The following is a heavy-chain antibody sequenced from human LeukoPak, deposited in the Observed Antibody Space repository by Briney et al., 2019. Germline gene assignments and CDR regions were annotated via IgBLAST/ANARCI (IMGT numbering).Heavy chain of an antibody. CDR1: GFTLTSYE. CDR2: ISRTGNSI. D-gene: IGHD6-13*01. Sequence: GGSLRLSCAASGFTLTSYEMNWVRLAPGKGLEWISYISRTGNSIYYADSVKGRFTVSRDSAKNSLYLQMNSLRAEDTAVYYCARGPYSSNWYVDYWGQGTLVAVAS. V-gene: IGHV3-48*03. J-gene: IGHJ4*02. CDR3: ARGPYSSNWYVDY.